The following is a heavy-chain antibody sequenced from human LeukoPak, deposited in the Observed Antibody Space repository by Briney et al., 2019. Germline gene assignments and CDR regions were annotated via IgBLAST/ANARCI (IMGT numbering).Heavy chain of an antibody. Sequence: GGCLRLSCTAHGLNFGDYALSWVRQAPGKGLEWVGFIRSKDYGGTTEAAASVKGRFIISRHDTKSIAYLQMDSLKTEDPAVYCCTRGSPSSTSCYMGGHYYYYMDVWGKGTTVTVSS. CDR2: IRSKDYGGTT. D-gene: IGHD2-2*02. CDR3: TRGSPSSTSCYMGGHYYYYMDV. J-gene: IGHJ6*03. CDR1: GLNFGDYA. V-gene: IGHV3-49*04.